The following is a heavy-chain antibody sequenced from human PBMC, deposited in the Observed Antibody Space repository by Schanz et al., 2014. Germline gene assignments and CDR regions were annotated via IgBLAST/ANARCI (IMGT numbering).Heavy chain of an antibody. J-gene: IGHJ4*02. CDR1: GFTFGDYA. CDR2: ISGRDGST. Sequence: EVQLLESGGGLVQPGGSLRLSCAASGFTFGDYAMTWVRQAPGMGLEWVSAISGRDGSTYYADSVRGRFTISRDNSKNTLYLQMNSLRAEDTAVYYCANNWNLDYWGQGTLGTVSS. CDR3: ANNWNLDY. V-gene: IGHV3-23*01. D-gene: IGHD1-20*01.